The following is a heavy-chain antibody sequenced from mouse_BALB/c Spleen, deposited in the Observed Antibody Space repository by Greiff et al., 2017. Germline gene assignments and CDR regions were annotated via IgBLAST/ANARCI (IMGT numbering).Heavy chain of an antibody. J-gene: IGHJ2*01. Sequence: EVQLVESGGGLVQPGGSRKLSCAASGFTFSSFGMHWVRQAPEKGLEWVAYISSGSSTIYYADTVKGRFTISRDNPKNTLFLQMTSLRSEDTAMYYCTRGSSPYYFDYWGQGTTLTVSS. CDR3: TRGSSPYYFDY. CDR2: ISSGSSTI. V-gene: IGHV5-17*02. D-gene: IGHD1-1*01. CDR1: GFTFSSFG.